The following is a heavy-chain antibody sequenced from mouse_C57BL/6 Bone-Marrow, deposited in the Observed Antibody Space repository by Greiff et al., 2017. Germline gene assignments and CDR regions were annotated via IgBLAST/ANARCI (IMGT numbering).Heavy chain of an antibody. D-gene: IGHD1-1*01. CDR1: GISITTGNYR. CDR2: IYYSGTI. V-gene: IGHV3-5*01. Sequence: EVQRVESGPGLVKPSQTVFLTCTVTGISITTGNYRWSWIRQFPGNKLEWIGYIYYSGTITYNPSLTRRTTITRDTPKNQFFLEMNSLTAEDTATYYCARSPSYYGSSLWSFDVWGTGTTVTVSS. J-gene: IGHJ1*03. CDR3: ARSPSYYGSSLWSFDV.